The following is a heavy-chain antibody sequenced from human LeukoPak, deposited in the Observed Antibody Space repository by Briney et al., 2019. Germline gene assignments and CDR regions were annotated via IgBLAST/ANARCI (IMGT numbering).Heavy chain of an antibody. V-gene: IGHV3-21*01. CDR1: GFSFSSYS. D-gene: IGHD3-10*01. CDR3: ARAVQGNYFDY. Sequence: GGSLRLSCAASGFSFSSYSMNWVRQAPGKGLEWVSSISSSSSYIYYADSVKGRFTISRDNAKNSLYLQMNSPRAEDTAVYYCARAVQGNYFDYWGQGTLVTVSS. CDR2: ISSSSSYI. J-gene: IGHJ4*02.